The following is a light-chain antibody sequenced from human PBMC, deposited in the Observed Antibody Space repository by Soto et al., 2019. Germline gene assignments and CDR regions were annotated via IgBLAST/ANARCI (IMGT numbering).Light chain of an antibody. Sequence: QSALTKPASVSGSPGQSITISCTGTSSDVGAYNFVSWYQQHPGKVPKLMIFDVSSRPSGVSDRFSGSKSGNTASLTISGLQAEDEGDYYRSSYTSSSTHVFGSGTKLTVL. V-gene: IGLV2-14*03. J-gene: IGLJ1*01. CDR1: SSDVGAYNF. CDR3: SSYTSSSTHV. CDR2: DVS.